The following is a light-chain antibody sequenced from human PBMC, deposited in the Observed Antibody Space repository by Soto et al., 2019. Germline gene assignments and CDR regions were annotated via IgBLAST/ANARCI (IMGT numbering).Light chain of an antibody. J-gene: IGKJ4*01. CDR1: QSVSGY. CDR3: QQRSNWPST. Sequence: EIVLTQSPATLSLSPGNRATLSCRASQSVSGYLTWYQQRPGQAPRLLIYDASNRATGIPARFSGSGSGTDFTLNITSLEPEDFAVYYCQQRSNWPSTFGGGTKVEI. V-gene: IGKV3-11*01. CDR2: DAS.